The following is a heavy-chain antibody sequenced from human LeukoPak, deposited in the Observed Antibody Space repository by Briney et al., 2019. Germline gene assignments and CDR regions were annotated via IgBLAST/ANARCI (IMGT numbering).Heavy chain of an antibody. CDR3: AKDPHNFWTGYFDD. D-gene: IGHD3/OR15-3a*01. CDR2: ISGSGGTT. V-gene: IGHV3-23*01. J-gene: IGHJ4*02. CDR1: GFTFSSYA. Sequence: GGSLRLSCAASGFTFSSYAMSWVRQAPGKGLEWVSAISGSGGTTYYADSVKGPFTVSRDNSKNTLYLQMNSLRAEDTAVYYCAKDPHNFWTGYFDDLGQGTLVTVSS.